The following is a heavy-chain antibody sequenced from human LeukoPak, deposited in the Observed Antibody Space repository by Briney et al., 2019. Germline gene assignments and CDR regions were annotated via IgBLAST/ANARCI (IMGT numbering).Heavy chain of an antibody. J-gene: IGHJ5*02. CDR1: GYTFTGYY. V-gene: IGHV1-2*06. CDR2: INPNSGGT. D-gene: IGHD3-3*01. Sequence: ASVKVSCKASGYTFTGYYMHWVRQAPGQGLEWMGRINPNSGGTNYAQKFQGRVTMTRDTSISTAYMELSRLRSDDTAVYYCAKEGFWSGYYTHNWFDPWGQGTLVTVSS. CDR3: AKEGFWSGYYTHNWFDP.